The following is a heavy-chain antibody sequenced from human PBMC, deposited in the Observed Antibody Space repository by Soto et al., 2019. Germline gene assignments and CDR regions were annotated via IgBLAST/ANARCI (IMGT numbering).Heavy chain of an antibody. V-gene: IGHV4-34*01. J-gene: IGHJ6*02. CDR3: ARGGGGPIWFGEFNPYYYGMDV. CDR1: GGSFSGYY. Sequence: KTSETLSLTCAVYGGSFSGYYWSWIRQPPGKGLEWIGEINHSGSTNYNPSLKSRVTISVDTSKNQFSLKLSSVTAADTAVYYCARGGGGPIWFGEFNPYYYGMDVWGQGTTVTVSS. D-gene: IGHD3-10*01. CDR2: INHSGST.